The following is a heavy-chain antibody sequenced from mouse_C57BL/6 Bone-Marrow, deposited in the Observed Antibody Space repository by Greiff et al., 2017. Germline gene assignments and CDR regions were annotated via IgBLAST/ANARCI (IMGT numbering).Heavy chain of an antibody. CDR1: GYAFTNYL. D-gene: IGHD1-1*01. V-gene: IGHV1-54*01. J-gene: IGHJ1*01. Sequence: QVQLKQSGAELVRPGTSVKVSCKASGYAFTNYLIEWVKQTPGQGLEWIGVINPGSGGTNYNEKFKGKATLTADKSSSTAYMQLSSLTSEDSAVCFCARSGVTTVAWYFDVWGAGTTVTVSS. CDR2: INPGSGGT. CDR3: ARSGVTTVAWYFDV.